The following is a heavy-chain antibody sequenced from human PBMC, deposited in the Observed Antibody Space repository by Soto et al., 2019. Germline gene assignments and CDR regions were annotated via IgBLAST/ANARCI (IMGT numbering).Heavy chain of an antibody. CDR3: ARPHSNYDHSCYMDV. J-gene: IGHJ6*03. V-gene: IGHV1-18*01. CDR2: ISAYNGNT. D-gene: IGHD4-4*01. Sequence: ASVKVSCKASAYTFTIYCISWVRQAPGQGLEWMGWISAYNGNTNYAQKLQGRVTMTTDTSTSTAYMELRSLRSDDTAVYYCARPHSNYDHSCYMDVWGKGTTVTVSS. CDR1: AYTFTIYC.